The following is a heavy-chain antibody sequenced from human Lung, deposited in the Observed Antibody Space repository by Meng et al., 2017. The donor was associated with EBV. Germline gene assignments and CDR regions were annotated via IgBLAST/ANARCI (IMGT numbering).Heavy chain of an antibody. CDR2: IYYSGST. V-gene: IGHV4-31*01. D-gene: IGHD5-18*01. CDR3: ARAVDTGYFDY. Sequence: QGQLQDPGPGLVKPSQTLSLTCTVSGGSISSGGHYWSWIRQHPGKSLEWIGYIYYSGSTYYNPSLKSLVSISVDTSNNQFSLKLSSVTAADTAVYYCARAVDTGYFDYWGQGTLVTVSS. CDR1: GGSISSGGHY. J-gene: IGHJ4*02.